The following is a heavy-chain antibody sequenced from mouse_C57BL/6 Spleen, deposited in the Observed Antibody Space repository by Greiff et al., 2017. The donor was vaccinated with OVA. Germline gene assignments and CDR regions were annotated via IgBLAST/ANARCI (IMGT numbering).Heavy chain of an antibody. CDR1: GYTFTSYW. CDR3: ARSYYSNYDYCDY. Sequence: VQLQQPGAELVKPGASVKMSCKASGYTFTSYWITWVKQRPGQGLEWIGDIYPGSGSTNYNEKFKSKATLTVDTSSSTAYMQLSSLISEDSAVYYCARSYYSNYDYCDYWGQGTTLTVSS. CDR2: IYPGSGST. V-gene: IGHV1-55*01. D-gene: IGHD2-5*01. J-gene: IGHJ2*01.